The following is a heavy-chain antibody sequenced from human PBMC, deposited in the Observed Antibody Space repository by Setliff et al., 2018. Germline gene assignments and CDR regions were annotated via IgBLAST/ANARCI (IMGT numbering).Heavy chain of an antibody. Sequence: GGSLRLSCAASGFTFSSHAMTWVRQVPGKGLEWVSAISGSGSTYYADSVKGRFTISRDNSKNTLYLQMNSLRAEDTAVYYCAKRKGIAALDYWGQGTLVTVSS. V-gene: IGHV3-23*01. D-gene: IGHD2-15*01. CDR3: AKRKGIAALDY. J-gene: IGHJ4*02. CDR1: GFTFSSHA. CDR2: ISGSGST.